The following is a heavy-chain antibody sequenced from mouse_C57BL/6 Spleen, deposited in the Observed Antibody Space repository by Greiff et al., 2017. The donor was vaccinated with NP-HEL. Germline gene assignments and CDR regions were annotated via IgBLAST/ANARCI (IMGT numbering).Heavy chain of an antibody. CDR2: ISDGGSYT. CDR3: ARVAYYSNEGGWYFDV. V-gene: IGHV5-4*03. Sequence: EVKLVESGGGLVKPGGSLKLSCAASGFTFSSYAMSWVRQTPEKRLEWVATISDGGSYTYYPDNVKGRFTISRDNAKNNLYLQMSHLKSEDTAMYYCARVAYYSNEGGWYFDVWGTGTTVTVSS. CDR1: GFTFSSYA. J-gene: IGHJ1*03. D-gene: IGHD2-5*01.